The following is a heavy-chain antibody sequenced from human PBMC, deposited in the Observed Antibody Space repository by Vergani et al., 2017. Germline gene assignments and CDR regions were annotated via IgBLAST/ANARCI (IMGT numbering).Heavy chain of an antibody. CDR1: GGSISSSSYY. CDR2: IYYSGRT. J-gene: IGHJ4*02. D-gene: IGHD3-3*01. V-gene: IGHV4-39*07. Sequence: QVQLQQWGAGLLKPSETLSLTCTVSGGSISSSSYYWGWIRQPPGKGLEWSGSIYYSGRTCYNPSRKSLVTISVDTSKNQFSLKLSSVTAADTAVYYCARVVTIFGVVYFDYWGQGTLVTVSS. CDR3: ARVVTIFGVVYFDY.